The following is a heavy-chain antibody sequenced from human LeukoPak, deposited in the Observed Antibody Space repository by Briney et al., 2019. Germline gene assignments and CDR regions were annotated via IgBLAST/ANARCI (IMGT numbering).Heavy chain of an antibody. CDR2: IYVDDNK. Sequence: SGPTLVKPTQTLTLTCTFSGFSLSTSGVGVGWIRHPPGKALEWLALIYVDDNKPYNPSLKSRLTLTKDTSKNQVVLTMTNMDPVDTATYYCAHYGDYRFMYYFDHWGQGTLVTVSS. CDR3: AHYGDYRFMYYFDH. V-gene: IGHV2-5*02. J-gene: IGHJ4*02. CDR1: GFSLSTSGVG. D-gene: IGHD4-17*01.